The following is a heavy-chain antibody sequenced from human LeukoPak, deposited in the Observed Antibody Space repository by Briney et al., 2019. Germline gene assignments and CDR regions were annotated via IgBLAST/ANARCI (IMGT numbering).Heavy chain of an antibody. Sequence: GASVKVSCKASGYTFTSYYMHWVRQAPGQGLEWMGIINPSGGSTSFAQKFQGRVTMTRDTSTSTVYMELSSLRSEDTAVYYCARAPPSCSGGSCFSNLDLDYWGQGTLVTVSS. CDR2: INPSGGST. V-gene: IGHV1-46*01. CDR1: GYTFTSYY. J-gene: IGHJ4*02. D-gene: IGHD2-15*01. CDR3: ARAPPSCSGGSCFSNLDLDY.